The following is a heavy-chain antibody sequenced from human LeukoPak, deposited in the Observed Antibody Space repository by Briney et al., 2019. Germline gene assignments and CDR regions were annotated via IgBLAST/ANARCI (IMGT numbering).Heavy chain of an antibody. Sequence: ASVKVSCKASGYTFTSYGISWVRQAPGQGLEWMGWISAYNGNTNYAQKLQGRVTMTTDTSTSTAYMELRSLRSDDTAVYYCARDIEVGSSLGAFDIWGQGTMVTVSS. CDR2: ISAYNGNT. CDR1: GYTFTSYG. D-gene: IGHD2-21*01. J-gene: IGHJ3*02. V-gene: IGHV1-18*01. CDR3: ARDIEVGSSLGAFDI.